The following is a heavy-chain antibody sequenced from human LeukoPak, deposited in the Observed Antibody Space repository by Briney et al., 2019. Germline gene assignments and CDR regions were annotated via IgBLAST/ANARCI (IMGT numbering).Heavy chain of an antibody. CDR3: AREMSSGGFGGLLYEGFDY. V-gene: IGHV1-2*02. CDR1: GYTFTGYY. Sequence: GASVKVSCKASGYTFTGYYMHWVRQAPGQGLEWMGWINPNSGGTNYAQKFQGRVTMTRDTSISTAYMELSRLRSDDTAVYYCAREMSSGGFGGLLYEGFDYWGQGTLVTVSS. J-gene: IGHJ4*02. CDR2: INPNSGGT. D-gene: IGHD3-10*01.